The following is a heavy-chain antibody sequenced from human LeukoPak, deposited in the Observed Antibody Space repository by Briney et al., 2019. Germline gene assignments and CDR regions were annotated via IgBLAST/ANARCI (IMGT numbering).Heavy chain of an antibody. CDR1: GSTFSSYW. D-gene: IGHD2-2*01. J-gene: IGHJ4*02. CDR2: INTDGSST. V-gene: IGHV3-74*01. Sequence: GGSLRLSCAASGSTFSSYWMHWVRQAPGKGLVWVSRINTDGSSTSYADSVKGRFTISRDNAKNTLYLQMNSLRAEDTAVYYCARTIVVVPADPFDYWGQGTLVTVSS. CDR3: ARTIVVVPADPFDY.